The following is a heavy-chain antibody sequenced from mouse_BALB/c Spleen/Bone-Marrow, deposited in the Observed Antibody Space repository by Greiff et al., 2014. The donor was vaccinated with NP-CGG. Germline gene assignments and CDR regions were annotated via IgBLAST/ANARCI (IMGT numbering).Heavy chain of an antibody. D-gene: IGHD1-1*01. J-gene: IGHJ2*01. V-gene: IGHV14-3*02. CDR3: VRSREYYFDY. CDR2: IDPANGNT. Sequence: EVNVVESGAELVKPGASVKLSCTASGFNIKDTYMHWVKQRPEQGLEWIGRIDPANGNTKYDPKFQGKATITADTSSNTAYLQLSSLTSEDTAVYYCVRSREYYFDYWGQGTTLTVSS. CDR1: GFNIKDTY.